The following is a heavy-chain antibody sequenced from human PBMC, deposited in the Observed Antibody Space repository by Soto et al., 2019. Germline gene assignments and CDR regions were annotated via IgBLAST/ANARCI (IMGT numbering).Heavy chain of an antibody. CDR1: AYTFTSYD. D-gene: IGHD7-27*01. CDR2: MNPNNGNT. V-gene: IGHV1-8*01. CDR3: ARGPRNWGVDY. Sequence: APLKFSCKAAAYTFTSYDINWVRQATGQDYEWMGWMNPNNGNTAYAQKFQGRVTMTRDTSKSTAFMELSSLTSYDTAVYDWARGPRNWGVDYWGQGTLVTVSS. J-gene: IGHJ4*02.